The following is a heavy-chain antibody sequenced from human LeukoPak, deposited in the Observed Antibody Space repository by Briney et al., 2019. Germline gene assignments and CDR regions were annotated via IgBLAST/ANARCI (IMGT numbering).Heavy chain of an antibody. CDR1: GGPFSGYY. Sequence: SETLSLTCAAYGGPFSGYYWSWIRQPPGKGLEWIGEINHSGSTNYNPSLKSRVTISVDTSKNQFSLKLSSVTAADTAVYYCARERGYSYGTGFDYWGQGTLVTVSS. D-gene: IGHD5-18*01. J-gene: IGHJ4*02. CDR2: INHSGST. CDR3: ARERGYSYGTGFDY. V-gene: IGHV4-34*01.